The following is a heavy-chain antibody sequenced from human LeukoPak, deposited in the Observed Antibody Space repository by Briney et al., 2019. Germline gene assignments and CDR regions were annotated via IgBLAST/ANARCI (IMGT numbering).Heavy chain of an antibody. CDR3: VKQRIGGCYGYFDY. V-gene: IGHV3-23*01. CDR1: GFSFNNYV. CDR2: ISGSGSST. Sequence: GGSLRLSCAASGFSFNNYVMSWVRQAPGKGLEWVSAISGSGSSTYYADSVKGRFTISRDNSKNTLYLQMNNLRAEDTAVYYCVKQRIGGCYGYFDYWGQGTLVTVSS. J-gene: IGHJ4*02. D-gene: IGHD2-21*02.